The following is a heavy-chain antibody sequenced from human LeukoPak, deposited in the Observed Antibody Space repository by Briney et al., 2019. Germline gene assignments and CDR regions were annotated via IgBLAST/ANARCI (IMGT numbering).Heavy chain of an antibody. CDR1: GYTFTGHY. V-gene: IGHV1-2*02. J-gene: IGHJ4*02. CDR3: ARGVLGSGWTPGDY. D-gene: IGHD6-19*01. CDR2: INPNSGGT. Sequence: GASVKVSCKTSGYTFTGHYMHGVRQAPGQGLEWMGWINPNSGGTNYAQKFQGGVTMTRDTSISTAYMELSRLRSDATAVYYCARGVLGSGWTPGDYWGQGTLVTVSS.